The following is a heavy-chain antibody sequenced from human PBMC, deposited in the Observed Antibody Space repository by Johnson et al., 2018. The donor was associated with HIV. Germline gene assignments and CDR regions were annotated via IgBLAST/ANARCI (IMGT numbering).Heavy chain of an antibody. D-gene: IGHD3-3*01. J-gene: IGHJ3*02. Sequence: VESGGGVVQPGGSLRLSCAASGFAFSNYGLHWVRQSPGRGLEWVAFIRYDESDKYYADSVKGRFTMSRDNSKNTVYLQMNSLRVEDTAVYYCTKDGQPYYNFWSASPDVFDIWGQGTMVSVSS. CDR2: IRYDESDK. CDR3: TKDGQPYYNFWSASPDVFDI. CDR1: GFAFSNYG. V-gene: IGHV3-30*02.